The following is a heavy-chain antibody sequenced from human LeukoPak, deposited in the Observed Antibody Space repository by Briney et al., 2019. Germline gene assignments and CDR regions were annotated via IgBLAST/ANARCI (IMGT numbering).Heavy chain of an antibody. CDR3: ARESMAAAGRNWFDP. CDR1: GGTFSSYA. V-gene: IGHV1-69*06. CDR2: IIPIFGTA. J-gene: IGHJ5*02. D-gene: IGHD6-13*01. Sequence: SVKVSCKASGGTFSSYAISWVRQAPGQGLEWMGGIIPIFGTANYAQKFQGRVTITADKSTSTSYMELSSLRSEDTAVYYCARESMAAAGRNWFDPWSQGTLVTVSS.